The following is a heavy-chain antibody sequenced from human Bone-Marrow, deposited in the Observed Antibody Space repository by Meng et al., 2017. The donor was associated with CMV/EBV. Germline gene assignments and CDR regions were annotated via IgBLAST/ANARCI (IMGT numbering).Heavy chain of an antibody. CDR1: GGSFSGYY. J-gene: IGHJ5*02. CDR3: ARGTNDFWSGYRNWFDP. D-gene: IGHD3-3*01. Sequence: SETLSLTCAVYGGSFSGYYWSWIRQPPGKGLEWIGEINHSGSTNYNPSLKSRVTISVDTSKNQFSLKLSSVTAADTAVYYCARGTNDFWSGYRNWFDPWGQGTLVTVSS. V-gene: IGHV4-34*01. CDR2: INHSGST.